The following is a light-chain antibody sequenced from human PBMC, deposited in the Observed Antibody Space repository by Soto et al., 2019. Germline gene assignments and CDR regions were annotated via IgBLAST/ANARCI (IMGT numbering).Light chain of an antibody. V-gene: IGLV2-14*01. CDR1: SSDVGGYNY. J-gene: IGLJ1*01. Sequence: QSVLTQPPSVSGAPGQRVTISCTGTSSDVGGYNYVSWYQHHPGKAPRLMIYEVSNRPSGVSDRFSGSKSGNTASLTISGLLAEDEADYYCSSYTSISTYVFGTGTKLTVL. CDR3: SSYTSISTYV. CDR2: EVS.